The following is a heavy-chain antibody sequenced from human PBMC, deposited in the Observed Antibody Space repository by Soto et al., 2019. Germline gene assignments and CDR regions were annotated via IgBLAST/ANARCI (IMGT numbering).Heavy chain of an antibody. CDR3: ARGEQYRGRIFDY. CDR2: TYYRSKWYH. V-gene: IGHV6-1*01. J-gene: IGHJ4*01. CDR1: GDSVSSNSAG. Sequence: SQTLSLTCAITGDSVSSNSAGWSWVRQSPSRGLEWLGRTYYRSKWYHEYAVSVRGRITINPDTSKNQYSLQLNSVTPEDTAVYFCARGEQYRGRIFDYWGQGTLVTVSS. D-gene: IGHD1-26*01.